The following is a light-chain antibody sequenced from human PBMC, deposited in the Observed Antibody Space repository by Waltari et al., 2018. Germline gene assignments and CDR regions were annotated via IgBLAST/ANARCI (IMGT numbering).Light chain of an antibody. CDR2: AGS. Sequence: DLRLTQSPSHLSASVGDRVTITCRASQDVQKYLNWYQQKPGKAPQLLIYAGSRLQSGVPSRFSGSGFGTEFTLTITSRQPEDFGSYYCQQSYSPPPITFGQGTRLEIK. CDR3: QQSYSPPPIT. CDR1: QDVQKY. J-gene: IGKJ5*01. V-gene: IGKV1-39*01.